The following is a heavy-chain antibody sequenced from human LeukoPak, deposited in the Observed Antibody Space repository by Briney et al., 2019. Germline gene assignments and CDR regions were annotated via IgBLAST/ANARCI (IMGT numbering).Heavy chain of an antibody. CDR2: ISYDGSDK. CDR1: GFTFSSYW. V-gene: IGHV3-30*03. D-gene: IGHD6-13*01. J-gene: IGHJ3*02. CDR3: ARDTGKQQLVFDAFHI. Sequence: PGGSLRLSCVVSGFTFSSYWMSWVRQAPGKGLEWVAVISYDGSDKYYADSVKGRFTISRDNSKNTLYMQMNSLRAEDTAVYYCARDTGKQQLVFDAFHIWGQGTMVTVSS.